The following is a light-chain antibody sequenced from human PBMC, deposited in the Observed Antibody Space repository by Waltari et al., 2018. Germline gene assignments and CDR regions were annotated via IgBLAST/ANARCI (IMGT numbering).Light chain of an antibody. CDR1: QSVSSN. J-gene: IGKJ1*01. CDR2: GAS. CDR3: QQYYSSPPT. Sequence: EIVMTQSPATLSVSPGEGATLSCRASQSVSSNLAWYQHKPGQAPRLLIYGASTRATGIPARFSGSGSGTEFTLTISSLQSEDFAFYYCQQYYSSPPTFGQGTKVEVK. V-gene: IGKV3-15*01.